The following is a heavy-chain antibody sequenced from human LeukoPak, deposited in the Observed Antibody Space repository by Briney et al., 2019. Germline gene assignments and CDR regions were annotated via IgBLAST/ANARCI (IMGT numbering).Heavy chain of an antibody. CDR2: IYYSGST. Sequence: SETLSLTCTVSGGSISSSSYYWGWIRQPPGKGREWIGSIYYSGSTYYNPSLKSRVTISVDTSKNQFSLKLSSVTAADTAVYYCARDVFFRAHNWFDPWGQGTLVTVSS. D-gene: IGHD2/OR15-2a*01. J-gene: IGHJ5*02. CDR1: GGSISSSSYY. CDR3: ARDVFFRAHNWFDP. V-gene: IGHV4-39*07.